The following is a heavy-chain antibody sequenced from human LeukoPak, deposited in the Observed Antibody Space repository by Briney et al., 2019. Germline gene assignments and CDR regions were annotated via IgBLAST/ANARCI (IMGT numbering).Heavy chain of an antibody. V-gene: IGHV4-59*08. CDR2: IYYSGST. J-gene: IGHJ4*02. CDR3: ARLKDYYDSSGYFYFDY. Sequence: SETLFLTCTVSGGSISSYYWSWIRQPPGKGLEWIGYIYYSGSTNYNPSLKSRVTISVDTSKNQFSLKLSSVTAADTAVYYCARLKDYYDSSGYFYFDYWGQGTLVTVSS. CDR1: GGSISSYY. D-gene: IGHD3-22*01.